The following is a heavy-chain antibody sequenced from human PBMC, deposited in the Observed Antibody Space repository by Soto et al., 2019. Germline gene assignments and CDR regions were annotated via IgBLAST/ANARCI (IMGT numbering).Heavy chain of an antibody. Sequence: SETLSLTCTVSGGSISSYYWSWIRQPPGKGLEWIGYIYYSGSTNYNPSLKSRVTISVDTSKNQFSLKLSSVTAADTAVYYCARGYCSGGNCYSGMDVWGQGTMVTVS. CDR3: ARGYCSGGNCYSGMDV. CDR2: IYYSGST. D-gene: IGHD2-15*01. CDR1: GGSISSYY. J-gene: IGHJ6*02. V-gene: IGHV4-59*01.